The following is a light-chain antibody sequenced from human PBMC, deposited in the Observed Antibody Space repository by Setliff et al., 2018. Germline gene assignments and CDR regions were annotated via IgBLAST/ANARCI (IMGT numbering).Light chain of an antibody. Sequence: QSALPQPPSVSGAPGHKVTISCTGSSSDLGAGFSVHWYQQLPGTAPKLLIFGNNNRPSGVPDRFSGSKSGTSASLVITGLQADDEADYYCQSYGGSVSGYVFGTGTKVTVL. V-gene: IGLV1-40*01. J-gene: IGLJ1*01. CDR1: SSDLGAGFS. CDR3: QSYGGSVSGYV. CDR2: GNN.